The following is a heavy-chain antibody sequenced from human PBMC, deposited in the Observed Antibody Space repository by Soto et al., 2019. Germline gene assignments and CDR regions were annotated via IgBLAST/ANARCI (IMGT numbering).Heavy chain of an antibody. CDR1: GFTFDDYA. D-gene: IGHD3-22*01. Sequence: GGSLRLSCAASGFTFDDYAMHWVRQAPGKGLEWVSGISWNSGSIGYADSVKGRFTISRDNAKNSLYLQMNSLRAEDTALYYCAKDTLYYYDSSGYHTFDYWGQGTLVTVSS. J-gene: IGHJ4*02. CDR2: ISWNSGSI. CDR3: AKDTLYYYDSSGYHTFDY. V-gene: IGHV3-9*01.